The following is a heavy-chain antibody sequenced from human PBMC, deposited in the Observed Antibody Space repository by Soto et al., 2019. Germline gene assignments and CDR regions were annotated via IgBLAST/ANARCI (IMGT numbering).Heavy chain of an antibody. CDR2: ISSSSSTI. CDR3: ARESRFLEWLSLNWFDP. J-gene: IGHJ5*02. CDR1: GFTFSSYS. V-gene: IGHV3-48*02. D-gene: IGHD3-3*01. Sequence: GXSLRLSCAASGFTFSSYSVNWFRQAPVNGLEWISYISSSSSTIYYADSVKGRFTISRDNAKNSLYLQMNSLRDEDTAVYYCARESRFLEWLSLNWFDPWGQGTLVTV.